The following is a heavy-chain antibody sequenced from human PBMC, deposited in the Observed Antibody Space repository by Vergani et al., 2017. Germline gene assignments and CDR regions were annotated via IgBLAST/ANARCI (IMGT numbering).Heavy chain of an antibody. CDR2: IGTAGDP. V-gene: IGHV3-13*05. D-gene: IGHD4-17*01. J-gene: IGHJ2*01. CDR1: GFTFSSYD. CDR3: ARGGGTVTTHPDHWYFDL. Sequence: EVQLVESGGGLVQPGGSLRLSCAASGFTFSSYDMHWVRQATGKGLEWVSAIGTAGDPYYPGSVKGRFTISRENAKNSLYLQMNSLRAGDTAVYYCARGGGTVTTHPDHWYFDLWGRGTLVTVSS.